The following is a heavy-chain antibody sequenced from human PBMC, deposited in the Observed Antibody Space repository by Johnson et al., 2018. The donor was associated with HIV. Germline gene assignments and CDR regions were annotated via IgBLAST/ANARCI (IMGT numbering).Heavy chain of an antibody. CDR2: INWNGGST. Sequence: VQLVESGGGVVQPGRSLRLSCAASGFTFSSYWMHWVRHSPGKGLVWVSRINWNGGSTGCADSGKGRFTISRDNAKNSLYLQMHSLRAEDTAVYYCVKGVVGAEDVFDIWGQGTMVTVSS. J-gene: IGHJ3*02. CDR3: VKGVVGAEDVFDI. CDR1: GFTFSSYW. V-gene: IGHV3-74*02. D-gene: IGHD1-26*01.